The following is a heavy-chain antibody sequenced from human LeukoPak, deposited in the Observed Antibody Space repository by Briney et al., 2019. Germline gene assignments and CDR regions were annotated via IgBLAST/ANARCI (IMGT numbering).Heavy chain of an antibody. CDR3: ARLIGYCSGGSCQDDAFDI. V-gene: IGHV3-7*01. CDR1: GFTFSSYW. Sequence: GGSLRLSCAASGFTFSSYWMSWVRQAPGKGLEWVANIKQDGSEKYYVDSVKGRFTISRDNAKNSLYLQMNSLRAEDTAVYYCARLIGYCSGGSCQDDAFDIWGQGTMVTVSS. CDR2: IKQDGSEK. J-gene: IGHJ3*02. D-gene: IGHD2-15*01.